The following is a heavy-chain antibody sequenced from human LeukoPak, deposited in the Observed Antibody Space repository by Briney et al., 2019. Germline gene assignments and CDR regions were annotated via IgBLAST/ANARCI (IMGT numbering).Heavy chain of an antibody. V-gene: IGHV6-1*01. J-gene: IGHJ4*02. CDR3: ARSVGTLDS. CDR1: GDSFSSNSSA. Sequence: SQTLSLTCAISGDSFSSNSSAWNWIRQSPSRGLEWLGRTYYRSKWYNDYAVSVESRITINRDIPKNQFSLQLNSLTPEDTAVYYCARSVGTLDSWGQGTLVTVSS. CDR2: TYYRSKWYN.